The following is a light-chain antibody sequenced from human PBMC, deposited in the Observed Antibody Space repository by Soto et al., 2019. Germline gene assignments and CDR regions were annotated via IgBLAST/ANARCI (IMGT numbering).Light chain of an antibody. CDR3: QQYNIPST. CDR1: QSISTW. CDR2: AAS. J-gene: IGKJ2*01. Sequence: DIQMTQSPSTLSASVGDRVTITCRASQSISTWLAWYQQKPGKAPNLLIYAASSLHSGVPPRFSGSGSGTEFTLTSASLQPDYFATYYCQQYNIPSTFGQGTKLEIK. V-gene: IGKV1-5*01.